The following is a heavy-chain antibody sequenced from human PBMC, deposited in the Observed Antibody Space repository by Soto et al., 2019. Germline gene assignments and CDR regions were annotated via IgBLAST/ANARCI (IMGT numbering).Heavy chain of an antibody. CDR1: GGSISSGAYS. J-gene: IGHJ3*01. D-gene: IGHD3-10*01. Sequence: QQRLQESASGLVNPSETLSLTCAVSGGSISSGAYSRRWIGQPPGKGLEWIAYIYPRGSTYYNLSLKTRVTISVDRSKNPFYLKMTSVTAADTAVYYCARANPGVNGLDVRGQGTMVTVSS. V-gene: IGHV4-30-2*01. CDR2: IYPRGST. CDR3: ARANPGVNGLDV.